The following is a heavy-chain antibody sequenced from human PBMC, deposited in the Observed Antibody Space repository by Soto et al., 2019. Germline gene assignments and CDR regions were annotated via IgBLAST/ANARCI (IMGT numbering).Heavy chain of an antibody. Sequence: QVQLVPSGAEVKKPGASVKVSCKASGYTFNSSGLSWVRQAPGQGLEWMGWIRAYNGNRNYAQKLQGRVTMTTDTSTTTASMELRSLRSDDTAVYYCAREQGGAYYYGSGRDYWGQGTLVTVSS. V-gene: IGHV1-18*01. D-gene: IGHD3-10*01. CDR1: GYTFNSSG. J-gene: IGHJ4*02. CDR2: IRAYNGNR. CDR3: AREQGGAYYYGSGRDY.